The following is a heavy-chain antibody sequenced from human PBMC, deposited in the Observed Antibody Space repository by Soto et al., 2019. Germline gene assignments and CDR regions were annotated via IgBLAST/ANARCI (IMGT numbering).Heavy chain of an antibody. D-gene: IGHD3-10*01. V-gene: IGHV1-69*13. CDR3: ARGYYYGSGGPLDY. CDR1: GGTFSSYA. J-gene: IGHJ4*02. CDR2: IIPIFGTA. Sequence: SVKVSCKASGGTFSSYAISWVRQAPGQGLEWMGGIIPIFGTANYAQKFQGRVTITADESTSTAYMELSSLRSEDTAVYYCARGYYYGSGGPLDYWGQGTLVTVSS.